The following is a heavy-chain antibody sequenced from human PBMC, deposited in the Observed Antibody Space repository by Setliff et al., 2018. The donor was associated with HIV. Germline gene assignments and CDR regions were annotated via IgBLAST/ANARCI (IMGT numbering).Heavy chain of an antibody. CDR1: GDSINSGDSY. D-gene: IGHD4-17*01. CDR2: IYYSGST. J-gene: IGHJ2*01. Sequence: KASETLSLTCTVSGDSINSGDSYWTWIRHHPGKGLEWIGYIYYSGSTNYNPSLKSRVTLSIDTSQNHFSLRLTSVTAADTAIYYCATSDRDSGPVDYFFDVWGRGTLVTVSS. V-gene: IGHV4-31*03. CDR3: ATSDRDSGPVDYFFDV.